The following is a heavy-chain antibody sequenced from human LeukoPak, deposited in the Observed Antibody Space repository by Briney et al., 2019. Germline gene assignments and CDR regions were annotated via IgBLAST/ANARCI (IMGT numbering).Heavy chain of an antibody. CDR1: GYTFTSYG. V-gene: IGHV1-18*01. J-gene: IGHJ4*02. CDR3: ARGWFGELLYPY. D-gene: IGHD3-10*01. Sequence: GESLKVSCKASGYTFTSYGISWVRQAPGQGLEWMGWISAYNGNTNYAQKLQGRVTMTTDTSTSTVYMELRSLRSDDTAVYYCARGWFGELLYPYWGQGTLVTVSP. CDR2: ISAYNGNT.